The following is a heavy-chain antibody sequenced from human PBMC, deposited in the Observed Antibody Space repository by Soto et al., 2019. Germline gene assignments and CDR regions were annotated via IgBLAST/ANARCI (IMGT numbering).Heavy chain of an antibody. V-gene: IGHV4-59*01. Sequence: SETLSLTCTVSGGSISRYYWSWIRQPPGKGLEWIGYIYYSGSTNYNPSLKSRVTISVDTSKNQFSLNLSSVTAADTAVYYCARGSDYFDYWGQGTLVTVSS. CDR3: ARGSDYFDY. J-gene: IGHJ4*02. CDR2: IYYSGST. CDR1: GGSISRYY.